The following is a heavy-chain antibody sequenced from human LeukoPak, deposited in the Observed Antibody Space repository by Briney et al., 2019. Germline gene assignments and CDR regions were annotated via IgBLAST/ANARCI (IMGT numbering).Heavy chain of an antibody. CDR2: INPSGGST. Sequence: ASVKVSCKASGYTFTSYYMHWVRQAPGQGLEWMGIINPSGGSTSYAQKFQGRVTMTRDTSTSTAYMELRSLRSDDTAVYYCARSYYDFWSGYYSVSRYFDYWGQGTLVTVSS. CDR1: GYTFTSYY. V-gene: IGHV1-46*01. J-gene: IGHJ4*02. D-gene: IGHD3-3*01. CDR3: ARSYYDFWSGYYSVSRYFDY.